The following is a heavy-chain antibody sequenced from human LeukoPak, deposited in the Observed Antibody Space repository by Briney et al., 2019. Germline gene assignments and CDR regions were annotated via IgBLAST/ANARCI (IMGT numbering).Heavy chain of an antibody. D-gene: IGHD3-10*01. CDR1: GGSFSGYY. J-gene: IGHJ4*02. CDR3: ARRSTMVRGVVD. Sequence: SETLSLTCAVYGGSFSGYYWSWIRQPPGKGLEWIGEINHSGSTNYNPSLKSRVTISVDTSKNQFSLKLSSVTAADTAVYYCARRSTMVRGVVDWGQGTLVTVSS. V-gene: IGHV4-34*01. CDR2: INHSGST.